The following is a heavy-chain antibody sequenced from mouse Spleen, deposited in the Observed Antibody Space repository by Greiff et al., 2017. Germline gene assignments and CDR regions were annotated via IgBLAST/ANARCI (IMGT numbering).Heavy chain of an antibody. Sequence: EVMLVESGEGLVKPGGSLKLSCAASGFTFSSYAMSWVRQTPEKRLEWVAYISSGGDYIYYADTVKGRFTISRDNARNTLYLQMSSLKSEDTAMYYCTRGGVGFYWYFDVWGTGTTVTVSS. CDR3: TRGGVGFYWYFDV. V-gene: IGHV5-9-1*02. J-gene: IGHJ1*03. CDR2: ISSGGDYI. CDR1: GFTFSSYA.